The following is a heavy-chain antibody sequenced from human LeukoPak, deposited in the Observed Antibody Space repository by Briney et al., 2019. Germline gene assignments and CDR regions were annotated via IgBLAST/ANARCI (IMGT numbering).Heavy chain of an antibody. V-gene: IGHV4-39*01. CDR3: GSQSGSSSYPAFDI. CDR1: GGSISSSSYY. Sequence: SETLSLTCTVSGGSISSSSYYWGWIRQPSGKGLEWIGSIYYSGSTYYNPSLKSRVTISVDTSKNQFSLKLSSVTAADTAVYYCGSQSGSSSYPAFDIWGQGTMVTVSS. CDR2: IYYSGST. J-gene: IGHJ3*02. D-gene: IGHD6-6*01.